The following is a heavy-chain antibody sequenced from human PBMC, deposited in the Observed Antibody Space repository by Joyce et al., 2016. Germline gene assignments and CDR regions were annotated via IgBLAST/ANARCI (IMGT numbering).Heavy chain of an antibody. Sequence: EAQLEESGGDWVQPGGSLRLSCVFSGFNFHSFGMTWVRQAPGKGLQLVLHINSGVANILYADSVKGRFTIARDAAKNSVHLQMNDLRVDDTALYYCARDRDGDEEFDLWGQGTLVTVSS. V-gene: IGHV3-48*03. D-gene: IGHD5-24*01. CDR2: INSGVANI. CDR1: GFNFHSFG. J-gene: IGHJ5*02. CDR3: ARDRDGDEEFDL.